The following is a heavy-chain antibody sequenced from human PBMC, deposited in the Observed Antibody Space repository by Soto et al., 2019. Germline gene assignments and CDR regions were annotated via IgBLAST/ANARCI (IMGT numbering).Heavy chain of an antibody. CDR3: ARDLFPAEINWNDAYNYFDP. D-gene: IGHD1-1*01. Sequence: QVQLVQSGAELKKPGASVKVSCKTSGYTVTGHIIHWLRQAPGQGLEGLGWINPKSGDKLYAQKFQGRVTMTRDTSISTVDMDLTRLTSDDTAVYYCARDLFPAEINWNDAYNYFDPWGQGTLVTVSS. J-gene: IGHJ5*02. V-gene: IGHV1-2*02. CDR1: GYTVTGHI. CDR2: INPKSGDK.